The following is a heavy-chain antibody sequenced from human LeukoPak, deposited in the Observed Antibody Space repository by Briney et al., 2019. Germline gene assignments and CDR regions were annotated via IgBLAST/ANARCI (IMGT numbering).Heavy chain of an antibody. V-gene: IGHV1-18*01. CDR1: GYSFTSYG. CDR3: ARDHTSSSRASDS. CDR2: ISGYNGHI. Sequence: ASVKVSCKASGYSFTSYGVSWVRQAPGQGLEWMGWISGYNGHINYAQKLQGRVTMTTDTSTSTVYMELRGLRSDDTAVYYCARDHTSSSRASDSWGQGTLVTVSS. D-gene: IGHD6-6*01. J-gene: IGHJ5*01.